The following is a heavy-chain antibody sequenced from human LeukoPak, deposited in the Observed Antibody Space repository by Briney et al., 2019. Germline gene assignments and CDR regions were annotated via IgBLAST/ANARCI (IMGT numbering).Heavy chain of an antibody. CDR3: ASYLLGYCSSTTCSAGY. D-gene: IGHD2-2*01. J-gene: IGHJ4*02. CDR1: GFTFSRYE. Sequence: GSLRLPCAASGFTFSRYEMNWVRQAPGKGLEWVSYISSSGSTIYYADSVKGRFTISRDNAKNSLYLQMNRLRAEDTAVYYCASYLLGYCSSTTCSAGYWGQGTLVTVSS. V-gene: IGHV3-48*03. CDR2: ISSSGSTI.